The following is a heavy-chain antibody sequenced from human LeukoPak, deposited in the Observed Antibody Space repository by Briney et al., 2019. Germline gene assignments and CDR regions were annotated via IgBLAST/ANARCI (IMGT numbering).Heavy chain of an antibody. Sequence: GGSLRLSCAASGFTFSSYGMHWVRQAPGKGLEWVAVISYDGSNKYYADSVKGRFTISRDNSKNTLYLQMNSLRAEDTAVYYCAKEDGYNYYFDYWGQGTLVTASS. D-gene: IGHD5-24*01. CDR2: ISYDGSNK. J-gene: IGHJ4*02. CDR3: AKEDGYNYYFDY. V-gene: IGHV3-30*18. CDR1: GFTFSSYG.